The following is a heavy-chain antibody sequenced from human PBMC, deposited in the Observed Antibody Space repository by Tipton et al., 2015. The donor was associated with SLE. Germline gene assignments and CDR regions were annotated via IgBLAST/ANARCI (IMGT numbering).Heavy chain of an antibody. V-gene: IGHV4-61*09. J-gene: IGHJ3*01. CDR1: GGSISSDYHY. CDR2: IYISGST. D-gene: IGHD3-10*01. Sequence: TLSPTCTVSGGSISSDYHYWGWIRPPPGKGLEWIGNIYISGSTNYNPSLKSRLTISMDTSKNQFSLMVNSVTAADTAVYYCARALDYGSGSPNAFDFWGQGTLVTVSS. CDR3: ARALDYGSGSPNAFDF.